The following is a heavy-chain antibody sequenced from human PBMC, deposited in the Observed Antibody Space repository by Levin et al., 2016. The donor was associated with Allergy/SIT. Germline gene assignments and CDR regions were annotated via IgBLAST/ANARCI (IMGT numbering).Heavy chain of an antibody. Sequence: WIRQPPGKGLEWVAFIRYDGSNKYYADSVKGRFTISRDNSKNTLYLQMNSLRAEDTAVYYCAKDLVIGVRLWFGELAQVHYYYGMDVWGQGTTVTVSS. V-gene: IGHV3-30*02. CDR3: AKDLVIGVRLWFGELAQVHYYYGMDV. J-gene: IGHJ6*02. D-gene: IGHD3-10*01. CDR2: IRYDGSNK.